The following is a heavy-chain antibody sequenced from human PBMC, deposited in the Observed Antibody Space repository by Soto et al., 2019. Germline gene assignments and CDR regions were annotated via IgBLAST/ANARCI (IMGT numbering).Heavy chain of an antibody. V-gene: IGHV4-59*01. Sequence: SETLSLTCTVSGGSISSYYWSWIRQPPGKGLEWIGYIYYSGSTNYNPSLKSRVTISVDTSKNQFSLKLSSVTAADTAVYYCARGPDYGDYVYYYYYYMDVWGKGTTVTVSS. D-gene: IGHD4-17*01. CDR1: GGSISSYY. CDR2: IYYSGST. CDR3: ARGPDYGDYVYYYYYYMDV. J-gene: IGHJ6*03.